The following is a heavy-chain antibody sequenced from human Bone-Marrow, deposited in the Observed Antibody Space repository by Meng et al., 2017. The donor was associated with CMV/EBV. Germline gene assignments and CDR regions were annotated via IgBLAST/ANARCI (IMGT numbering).Heavy chain of an antibody. V-gene: IGHV3-30-3*01. J-gene: IGHJ6*02. Sequence: GESLKISCAASGFTFSSYAMHWVRQAPGKGLEWVAVISYDGSNKYYADSVKGRFTISRDNAKNSLYLQMNSLRAEDTAVYYCVLVNGPSYYYYGMDVWGQGTTVTVSS. CDR1: GFTFSSYA. D-gene: IGHD2-8*01. CDR2: ISYDGSNK. CDR3: VLVNGPSYYYYGMDV.